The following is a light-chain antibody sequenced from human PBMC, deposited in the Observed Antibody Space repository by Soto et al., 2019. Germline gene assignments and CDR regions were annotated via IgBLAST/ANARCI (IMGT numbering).Light chain of an antibody. V-gene: IGLV1-40*01. J-gene: IGLJ1*01. CDR3: QSYDSSLSEDV. Sequence: VLTQPPSVSGAPGQRVTISCTGSSSNIGAGYDVHWYQQLPGTAPKLLIYGNSNRPSGVPDRFSGSKSGTSASLAITGLQAEDEADYYCQSYDSSLSEDVFGTGTKVTVL. CDR1: SSNIGAGYD. CDR2: GNS.